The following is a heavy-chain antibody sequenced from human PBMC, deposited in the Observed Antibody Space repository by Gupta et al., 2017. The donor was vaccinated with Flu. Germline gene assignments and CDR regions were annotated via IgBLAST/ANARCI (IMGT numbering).Heavy chain of an antibody. D-gene: IGHD3-10*01. CDR1: GFAFSDAW. Sequence: DVQLVESGGGLVKPGGSLTLSCAASGFAFSDAWMSWVRQAPGKGLEWVGRIKSKTDGETTDSPAPVKGRFVVSRDDSKNMLYLQMNSLQSEDTAVYYCTTTAYYYRRIDYRGYFDSWGQGTLVTVSS. CDR3: TTTAYYYRRIDYRGYFDS. J-gene: IGHJ4*02. CDR2: IKSKTDGETT. V-gene: IGHV3-15*01.